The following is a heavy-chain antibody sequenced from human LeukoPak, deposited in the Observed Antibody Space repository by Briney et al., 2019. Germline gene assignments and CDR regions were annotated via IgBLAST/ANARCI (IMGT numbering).Heavy chain of an antibody. CDR3: ATTTSGGDAFDI. CDR2: SYYSGST. J-gene: IGHJ3*02. Sequence: SETLSLTCTVSGGSITHYYWTWIRQPPGKTLEWIGYSYYSGSTXXXXSLKXXVTISVDTSNNQFSLNLRSVTAADTAVYYCATTTSGGDAFDIWGQGTMVTVSS. CDR1: GGSITHYY. D-gene: IGHD1-26*01. V-gene: IGHV4-59*01.